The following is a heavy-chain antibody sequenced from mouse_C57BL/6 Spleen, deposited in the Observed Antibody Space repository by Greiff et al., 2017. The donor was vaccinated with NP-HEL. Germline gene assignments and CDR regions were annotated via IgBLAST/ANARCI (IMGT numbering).Heavy chain of an antibody. D-gene: IGHD1-1*01. CDR2: IDPSDSET. Sequence: QVQLQQPGAELVRPGSSVKLSCKASGYTFTSYWMHWVKQRPIQGLEWIGNIDPSDSETHYNQKFKDKATLTVDKSSSTAYMQLSSLTSEDSAVYYCAREGFTTVVNYYAMDYWGQGTSVTVSS. V-gene: IGHV1-52*01. J-gene: IGHJ4*01. CDR3: AREGFTTVVNYYAMDY. CDR1: GYTFTSYW.